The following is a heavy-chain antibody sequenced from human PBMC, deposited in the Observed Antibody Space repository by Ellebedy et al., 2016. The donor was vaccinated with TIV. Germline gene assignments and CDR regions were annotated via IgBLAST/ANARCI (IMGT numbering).Heavy chain of an antibody. V-gene: IGHV4-59*08. CDR2: IYYSGST. J-gene: IGHJ4*02. CDR1: GGSISSYY. D-gene: IGHD3-22*01. Sequence: MPSETLSLTCTVSGGSISSYYWSWIRQPPGKGLEWIGYIYYSGSTNYNPSLKSRVTISVDTSKNQFSLKLSSVTAADTAVYYCARLYDSSIGINYWGQGTLVTVSS. CDR3: ARLYDSSIGINY.